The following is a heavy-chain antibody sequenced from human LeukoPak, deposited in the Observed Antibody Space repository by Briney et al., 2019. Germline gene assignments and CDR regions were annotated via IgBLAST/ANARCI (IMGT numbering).Heavy chain of an antibody. CDR1: GYTFTGYY. CDR2: INPNSGGT. Sequence: ASVKVSCKASGYTFTGYYMHWVRQAPGQGLEWMGGINPNSGGTNYAQKFKGRVTMTRDTSISTAYMELSRLRSDDTAVYYCARDATYSSGWYIDPWGQGTLVTVSS. J-gene: IGHJ5*02. CDR3: ARDATYSSGWYIDP. D-gene: IGHD6-19*01. V-gene: IGHV1-2*02.